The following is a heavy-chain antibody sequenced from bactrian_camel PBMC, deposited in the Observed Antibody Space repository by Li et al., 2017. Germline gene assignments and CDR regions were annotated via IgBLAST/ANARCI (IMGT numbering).Heavy chain of an antibody. CDR1: GYTYSSIC. CDR2: IYIAFRPDDQRT. D-gene: IGHD2*01. V-gene: IGHV3S1*01. Sequence: HVQLVESGGGSVQPGGSLRLSCAASGYTYSSICMGWFRQAPGHEREAVATIYIAFRPDDQRTYYADSVKGRFTISPGNATNTVSPQMNSLKPEDTAMYYCAANFGPYCSGPYLARRANFLGQGTQVTVS. J-gene: IGHJ4*01.